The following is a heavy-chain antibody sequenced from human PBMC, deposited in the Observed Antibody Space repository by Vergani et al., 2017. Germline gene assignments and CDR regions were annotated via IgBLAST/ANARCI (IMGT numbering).Heavy chain of an antibody. D-gene: IGHD2-15*01. Sequence: EVRVVESGGTLVKPGGSLRLSCAASGFHFRPAGMSWVRQVPGKGLEWVGLFEALADGGRITYGAPVKGRFSLSTIDSENRFYLHMNSLKVEDTGIYYCTADLYLSGGYCCDYWCPGTLVAVSS. CDR3: TADLYLSGGYCCDY. CDR1: GFHFRPAG. J-gene: IGHJ4*02. V-gene: IGHV3-15*02. CDR2: FEALADGGRI.